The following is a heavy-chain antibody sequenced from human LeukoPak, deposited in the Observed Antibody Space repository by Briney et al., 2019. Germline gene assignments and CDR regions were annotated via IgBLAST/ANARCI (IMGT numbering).Heavy chain of an antibody. D-gene: IGHD3-16*01. Sequence: GASVKVSCKASGYTFTGYYIHWVRQTPAHGLEWMGWINPNSGDTDYAQKFQGRVTMTRDTSISTAYMELSRLTSDDTALYYCARSSQTYYDSVWGSADYFDYWGQGTLVTVSS. V-gene: IGHV1-2*02. CDR3: ARSSQTYYDSVWGSADYFDY. J-gene: IGHJ4*02. CDR1: GYTFTGYY. CDR2: INPNSGDT.